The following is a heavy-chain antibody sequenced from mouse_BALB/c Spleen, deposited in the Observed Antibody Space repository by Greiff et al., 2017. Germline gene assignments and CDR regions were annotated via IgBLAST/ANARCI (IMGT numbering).Heavy chain of an antibody. CDR3: TRGHSNFDY. CDR2: ISSGGST. Sequence: EVQLVESGGGLVKPGGSLKLSCAASGFTFSSYAMSWVRKTPEKRLEWVASISSGGSTYYPDSVKGRFTISRDNARNILYLQMSSLRSEDTAMYYCTRGHSNFDYWGQGTTLTVSS. CDR1: GFTFSSYA. V-gene: IGHV5-6-5*01. J-gene: IGHJ2*01.